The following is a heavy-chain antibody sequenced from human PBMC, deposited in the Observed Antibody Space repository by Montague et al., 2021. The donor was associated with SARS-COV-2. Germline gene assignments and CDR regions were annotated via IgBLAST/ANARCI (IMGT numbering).Heavy chain of an antibody. J-gene: IGHJ5*02. CDR3: ARHPSYRSGWYDWFDP. D-gene: IGHD6-19*01. V-gene: IGHV4-59*08. Sequence: SETLSLTCTVSGGSLSSSYLSWIRMPPPQGLEWIGYIFYSWNTHYYPSLNRRVTISIATSKNQFPLKLRPVTAADTAAYYCARHPSYRSGWYDWFDPWGQGTLVTVSS. CDR2: IFYSWNT. CDR1: GGSLSSSY.